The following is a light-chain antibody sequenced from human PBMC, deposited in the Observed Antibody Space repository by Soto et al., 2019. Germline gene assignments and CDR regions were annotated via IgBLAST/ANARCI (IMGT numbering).Light chain of an antibody. V-gene: IGKV1-33*01. CDR3: QQYDNLLLFT. CDR1: QNISNY. Sequence: DIQMTQSPSSLSASVGDRVTITCQASQNISNYLNWYPQKPGKAPKLLIYDASNLETGVPSRFSGSGSGTDFTFTIISLQPEDIATYYCQQYDNLLLFTFGPGTKVDIK. J-gene: IGKJ3*01. CDR2: DAS.